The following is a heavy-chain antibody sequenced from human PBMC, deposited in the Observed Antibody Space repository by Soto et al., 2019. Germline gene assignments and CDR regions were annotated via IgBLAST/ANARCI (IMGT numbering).Heavy chain of an antibody. V-gene: IGHV4-30-2*01. J-gene: IGHJ4*02. CDR2: IYHSGST. CDR3: LRLRGSYFDY. D-gene: IGHD1-26*01. CDR1: GGSISSGGYS. Sequence: QLQLQESGSGLVKPSQTLSLTCAVSGGSISSGGYSWSWIRQPPGKGLEWIGYIYHSGSTYYNPSLKSRVTISVDRSKSQFSLKLSFVTAADTAVYYCLRLRGSYFDYWGQGTLVTVSS.